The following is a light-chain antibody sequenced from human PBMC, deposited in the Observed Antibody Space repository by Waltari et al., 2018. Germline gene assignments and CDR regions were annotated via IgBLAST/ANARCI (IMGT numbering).Light chain of an antibody. CDR1: SPNIGSNY. Sequence: QSVLTQPPSASGTPGQRVTIYCSGSSPNIGSNYVYWYQQLPGTAPKLLIYMNNQRPSGVPDRFSGSKSGTSASLAISGLRSEDEADYYCAAWDDSLSGLVFGGGTKLTVL. CDR3: AAWDDSLSGLV. V-gene: IGLV1-47*01. CDR2: MNN. J-gene: IGLJ2*01.